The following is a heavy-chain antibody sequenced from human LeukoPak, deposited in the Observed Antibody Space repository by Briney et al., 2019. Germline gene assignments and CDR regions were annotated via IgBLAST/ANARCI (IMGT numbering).Heavy chain of an antibody. V-gene: IGHV3-7*05. D-gene: IGHD5-12*01. CDR1: GFTFSYYW. Sequence: GGSLRLSCAASGFTFSYYWMSWVRQAPGKGLQWVANIKGDGSETYYVDAVQGRFTISRDNAKNSLYLQMNSLRAKDTAVYYCAREVAYSDYWGQGTLVTVSS. CDR3: AREVAYSDY. CDR2: IKGDGSET. J-gene: IGHJ4*02.